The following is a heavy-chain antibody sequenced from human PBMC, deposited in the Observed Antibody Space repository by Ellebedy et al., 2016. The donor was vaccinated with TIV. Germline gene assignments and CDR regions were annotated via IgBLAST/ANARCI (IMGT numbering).Heavy chain of an antibody. CDR2: IKQDGSEK. Sequence: GESLKISXAASGFTFSSYWMSWVRQAPGKGLEWVANIKQDGSEKYYVDSVKGRFTISRDNAKNSLYLQMNSLRAEDTAVYYCAREGYCSSTSCNWFNPWGQGTLVTVSS. J-gene: IGHJ5*02. V-gene: IGHV3-7*01. CDR3: AREGYCSSTSCNWFNP. D-gene: IGHD2-2*01. CDR1: GFTFSSYW.